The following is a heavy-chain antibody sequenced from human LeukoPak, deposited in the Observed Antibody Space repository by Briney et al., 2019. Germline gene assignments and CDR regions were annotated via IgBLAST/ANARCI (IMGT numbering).Heavy chain of an antibody. J-gene: IGHJ4*02. Sequence: GESLKISCKGSGYSFTSYWIGWVRQMPGKGLEWMGIIYPGDSDTRYSPSFQGQVTISADKSITTAYLQWSSLKASDTAMYYCARQRDSYGYPLDYWGQGTLVTVSS. V-gene: IGHV5-51*01. CDR3: ARQRDSYGYPLDY. D-gene: IGHD5-18*01. CDR2: IYPGDSDT. CDR1: GYSFTSYW.